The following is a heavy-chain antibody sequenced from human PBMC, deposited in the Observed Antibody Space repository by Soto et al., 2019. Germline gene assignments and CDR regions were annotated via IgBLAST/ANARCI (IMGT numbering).Heavy chain of an antibody. CDR1: GGSISSYY. V-gene: IGHV4-59*01. CDR3: AVQTASDAFDI. J-gene: IGHJ3*02. Sequence: SETLSLTCTVSGGSISSYYWSWIRQPPGKGLEWIGYIYYSGSTNYNPSLKSRVTISVDTSMNQFSLKLSSVTAADTAVYYCAVQTASDAFDIWGQGTMVTVSS. CDR2: IYYSGST.